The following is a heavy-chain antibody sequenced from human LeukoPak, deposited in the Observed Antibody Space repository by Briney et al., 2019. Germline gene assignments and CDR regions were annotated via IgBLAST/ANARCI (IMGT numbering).Heavy chain of an antibody. J-gene: IGHJ3*02. CDR2: INHSGST. V-gene: IGHV4-34*01. CDR3: ARDAPITIFGVVTRDAFDI. D-gene: IGHD3-3*01. CDR1: GGSFSGYY. Sequence: PSETLSLTCAVYGGSFSGYYWSWIRQPPGKGLEWIGEINHSGSTYYNPSLKSRVTISVDTSKNQFSLKLSSVTAADTAVYYCARDAPITIFGVVTRDAFDIWGQGTMVTVSS.